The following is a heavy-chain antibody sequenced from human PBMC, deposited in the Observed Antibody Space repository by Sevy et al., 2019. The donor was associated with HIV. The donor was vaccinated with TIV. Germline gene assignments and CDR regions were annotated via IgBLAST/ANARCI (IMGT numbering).Heavy chain of an antibody. J-gene: IGHJ3*02. CDR2: VYYTGDT. Sequence: SETLSLTCTVSGGSINSDHWNWIRQPPGKGLEWIGYVYYTGDTNYNPSLKNRATISVDRTKNQFSLKLTSVTAADTAVYYCARRNDFDIWGQGTMVTVSS. V-gene: IGHV4-59*08. CDR1: GGSINSDH. CDR3: ARRNDFDI.